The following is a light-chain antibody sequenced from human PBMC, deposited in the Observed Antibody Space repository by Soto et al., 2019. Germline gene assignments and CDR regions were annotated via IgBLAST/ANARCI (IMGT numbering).Light chain of an antibody. CDR1: QSVSSN. CDR3: QRGDT. J-gene: IGKJ5*01. V-gene: IGKV3-11*01. Sequence: EIVLTQSPATLSLSPGERATLSCRASQSVSSNLAWYQQKPGQAPRLLIYDASNRATGIPARFSGSGSGTDFTLTISRLDPEDFAVYYCQRGDTFGQGTHWRL. CDR2: DAS.